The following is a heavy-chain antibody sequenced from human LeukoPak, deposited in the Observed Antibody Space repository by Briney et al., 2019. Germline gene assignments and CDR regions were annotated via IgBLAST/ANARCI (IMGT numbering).Heavy chain of an antibody. J-gene: IGHJ5*02. CDR1: GFTFTTYA. D-gene: IGHD3-10*01. CDR2: IKQDGSEK. Sequence: GGSLRLSCAASGFTFTTYAMSWVRQAPGKGLEWVANIKQDGSEKYYVDSVKGRFTISRDNAKNSLYLQMNSLRAEDTAVYYCAREGSGSYYLSGNWFDPWGQGTLVTVSS. CDR3: AREGSGSYYLSGNWFDP. V-gene: IGHV3-7*04.